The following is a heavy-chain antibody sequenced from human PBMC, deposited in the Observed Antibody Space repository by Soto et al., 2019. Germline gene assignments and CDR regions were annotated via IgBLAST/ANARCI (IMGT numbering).Heavy chain of an antibody. V-gene: IGHV1-18*01. D-gene: IGHD2-15*01. CDR2: ISAYNGNT. Sequence: QVQLVQSGAEVKKPGASVKVSCKASGYTFTSYGISWVRQAPGQGLEWMGWISAYNGNTNYAQKLQGRVTMTTDTSKSRAHMELRSPRSDDTAVYYCARDCSGGICAPTRYYEGMDVWGQGTTVTVSS. CDR1: GYTFTSYG. J-gene: IGHJ6*02. CDR3: ARDCSGGICAPTRYYEGMDV.